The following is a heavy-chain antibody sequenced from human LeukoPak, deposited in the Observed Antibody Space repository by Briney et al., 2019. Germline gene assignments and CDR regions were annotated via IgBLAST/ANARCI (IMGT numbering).Heavy chain of an antibody. CDR1: GYTFTSYW. D-gene: IGHD5-24*01. CDR2: IYPGDSDT. Sequence: GESLKISCQGSGYTFTSYWIGWVRQMPGKGLEWMGIIYPGDSDTRYSPSFQGQVTISADKSINTAYLKWSSLKALDTAMYYCARHMANLDAFDIWGQGTMVTVSS. CDR3: ARHMANLDAFDI. V-gene: IGHV5-51*01. J-gene: IGHJ3*02.